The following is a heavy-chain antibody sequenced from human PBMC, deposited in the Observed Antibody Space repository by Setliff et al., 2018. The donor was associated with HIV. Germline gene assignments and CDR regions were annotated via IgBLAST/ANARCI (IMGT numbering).Heavy chain of an antibody. CDR2: ISGYNGNT. V-gene: IGHV1-18*01. J-gene: IGHJ3*02. CDR1: RYTFTSSA. CDR3: ARDLKVYAMWGDAFDT. D-gene: IGHD2-8*01. Sequence: ASVKVSCKTSRYTFTSSAIHWVRQAPGQGLEWMGWISGYNGNTNYAEKLQGRVTMTTDTSTSTAYMELRSLRSDDTAVYYCARDLKVYAMWGDAFDTWGQGTMVTVSS.